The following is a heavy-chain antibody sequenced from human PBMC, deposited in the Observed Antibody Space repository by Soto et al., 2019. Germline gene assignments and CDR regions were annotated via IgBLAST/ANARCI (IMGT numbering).Heavy chain of an antibody. CDR1: GGSISSSSYY. CDR2: IYYSGST. J-gene: IGHJ5*02. V-gene: IGHV4-39*01. Sequence: PSENPSLTCTVSGGSISSSSYYWGWIRQPPGKGLEWIGSIYYSGSTYYNPSLKSRVTISVDTSKNQFSLKLSSVTAADTAVYYCARSQTSITIFGLVRNPTWLFDPWGQGTLVTVSS. D-gene: IGHD3-3*01. CDR3: ARSQTSITIFGLVRNPTWLFDP.